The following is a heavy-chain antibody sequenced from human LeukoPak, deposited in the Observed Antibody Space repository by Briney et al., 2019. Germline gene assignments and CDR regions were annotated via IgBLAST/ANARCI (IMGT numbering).Heavy chain of an antibody. D-gene: IGHD2-2*01. J-gene: IGHJ3*02. V-gene: IGHV1-69*06. CDR2: IIRIFGTA. Sequence: SVKVSCKASGGTFSSYAISWVRQAPGQGLEWMGGIIRIFGTANYAQKFQGRVTITADKSTSTAYMELSSLRSEDTAVYYCARGYCSSTSCYAFDIWGQGTMVTVSS. CDR1: GGTFSSYA. CDR3: ARGYCSSTSCYAFDI.